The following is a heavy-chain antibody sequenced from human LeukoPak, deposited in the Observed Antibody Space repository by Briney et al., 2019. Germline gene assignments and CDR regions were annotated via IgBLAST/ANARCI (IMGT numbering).Heavy chain of an antibody. J-gene: IGHJ4*02. V-gene: IGHV3-15*01. CDR1: GFTFSNAW. CDR2: IKSKTDGGTT. CDR3: TRRGIAAAGRDY. D-gene: IGHD6-13*01. Sequence: GGSLRLSCAASGFTFSNAWMSWVRQAPGKGLEWVGRIKSKTDGGTTDYAAPVKGRFTISRDDSKNTAYLQMNSLKTEDTAVYYCTRRGIAAAGRDYWGQGTLVTVSS.